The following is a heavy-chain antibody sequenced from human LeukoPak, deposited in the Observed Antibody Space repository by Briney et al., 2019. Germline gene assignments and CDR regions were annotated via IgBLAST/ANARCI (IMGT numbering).Heavy chain of an antibody. Sequence: SETLSLTCTVSGGSISSGDYYWSWIRQPPGKGLEWIGYIYYSGSTYYNPSLKSRVTISVDTSKNQFSLKLSSVTAADTAVYYCARGHYDILTGYYYFDLWGRGTLVTVSS. J-gene: IGHJ2*01. CDR1: GGSISSGDYY. CDR3: ARGHYDILTGYYYFDL. V-gene: IGHV4-30-4*01. CDR2: IYYSGST. D-gene: IGHD3-9*01.